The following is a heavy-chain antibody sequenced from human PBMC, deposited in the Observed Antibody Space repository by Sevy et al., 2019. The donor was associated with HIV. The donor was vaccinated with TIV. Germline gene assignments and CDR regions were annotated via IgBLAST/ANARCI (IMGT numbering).Heavy chain of an antibody. D-gene: IGHD1-7*01. V-gene: IGHV1-18*01. CDR2: INTANGAA. CDR1: GYIFTDHD. Sequence: ASVKVSCKGSGYIFTDHDVHWVRQAPGQGLEWMGWINTANGAANLAQKFQGRVTLTTDIFTGTVFLDMSSLTWDDTAVYYCAGGRGSNIENYDWDTWARGSLVTVSS. J-gene: IGHJ5*02. CDR3: AGGRGSNIENYDWDT.